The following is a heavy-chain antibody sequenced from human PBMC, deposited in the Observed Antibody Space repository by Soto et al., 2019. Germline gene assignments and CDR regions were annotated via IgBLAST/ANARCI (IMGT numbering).Heavy chain of an antibody. Sequence: SVKVSCKASGFTFTSSAVQWVRQARGQRLEWIGWIVVGSGNTNYAQKFQERVTITRDMSTSTAYMELRSLRSEDTAVYYCAALTYSLSSYYYYGMDVWGQGTTVTVFS. J-gene: IGHJ6*02. CDR2: IVVGSGNT. D-gene: IGHD5-18*01. V-gene: IGHV1-58*01. CDR3: AALTYSLSSYYYYGMDV. CDR1: GFTFTSSA.